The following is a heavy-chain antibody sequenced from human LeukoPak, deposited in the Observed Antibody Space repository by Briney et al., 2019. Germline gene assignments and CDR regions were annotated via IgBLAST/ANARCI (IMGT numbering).Heavy chain of an antibody. J-gene: IGHJ5*02. V-gene: IGHV3-30*18. CDR2: ISYDGSHK. CDR1: GITFRSYG. Sequence: PGRSLRLSCAASGITFRSYGMHWVRQAPGKGLEWVAVISYDGSHKYYADSVKGRFSISRDNSKNTLYLQMNSLRADDTAVYYCAKGARGDTVTSIVGPNWFDPWGQGTLVTVSS. D-gene: IGHD4-17*01. CDR3: AKGARGDTVTSIVGPNWFDP.